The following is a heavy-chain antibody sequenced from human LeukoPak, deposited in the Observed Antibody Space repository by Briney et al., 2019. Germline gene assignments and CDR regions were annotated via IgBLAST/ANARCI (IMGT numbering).Heavy chain of an antibody. D-gene: IGHD1-26*01. CDR3: ARGPSGSYFSGDAFDI. CDR2: IIAIFGTA. J-gene: IGHJ3*02. Sequence: SVKVSCKASGGTFSSYAISWVRQAPGQGLEWMGGIIAIFGTANYAQKFQGRVTITTDESTSTAYMELSSLRSEDTAVYYCARGPSGSYFSGDAFDIWGQGTMVTVSS. CDR1: GGTFSSYA. V-gene: IGHV1-69*05.